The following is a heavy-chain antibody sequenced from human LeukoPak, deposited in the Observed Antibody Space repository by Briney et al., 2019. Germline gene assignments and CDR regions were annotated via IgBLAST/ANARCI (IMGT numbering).Heavy chain of an antibody. Sequence: PGGSLRLSCAVSGFTVSDNYMTWVRQAPGKGLEWVSVIYSGGSTYYADSVTGRFTISRDNSKNTLYLQMNSLRAEDTAVYYCARAPSKYDFWSGYHYYYMDVWGKGTTVTVSS. CDR1: GFTVSDNY. CDR3: ARAPSKYDFWSGYHYYYMDV. V-gene: IGHV3-53*01. CDR2: IYSGGST. D-gene: IGHD3-3*01. J-gene: IGHJ6*03.